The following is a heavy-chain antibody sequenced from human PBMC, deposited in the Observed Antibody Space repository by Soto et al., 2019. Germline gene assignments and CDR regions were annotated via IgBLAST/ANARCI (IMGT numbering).Heavy chain of an antibody. D-gene: IGHD2-15*01. V-gene: IGHV6-1*01. CDR3: ARTLRYVVVVAALAGLFDY. Sequence: SQTLSLTCAISGDSVSSNSAAWNWIRQSPSRGLEWLGRTYYRSKWYNDYAVSVKSRITINPDTSKNQFSLKLSSVTAADTAVYYCARTLRYVVVVAALAGLFDYWGQGTLVTVSS. J-gene: IGHJ4*02. CDR2: TYYRSKWYN. CDR1: GDSVSSNSAA.